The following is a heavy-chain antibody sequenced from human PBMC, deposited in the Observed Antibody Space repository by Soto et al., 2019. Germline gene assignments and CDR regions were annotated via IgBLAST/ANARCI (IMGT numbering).Heavy chain of an antibody. CDR2: ISGSGGST. V-gene: IGHV3-23*01. Sequence: EVQLLESGGGLVQPGGSLRLSCAASGFTFSSYAMSWVRQAPGKGLEWVSAISGSGGSTYYADSVKGRCTISRDNSKNTXXLQMNSLRAEDTAVDYWAKGRGYCSSTSCYVGSDYWGQGTLVTVSS. CDR3: AKGRGYCSSTSCYVGSDY. J-gene: IGHJ4*02. D-gene: IGHD2-2*01. CDR1: GFTFSSYA.